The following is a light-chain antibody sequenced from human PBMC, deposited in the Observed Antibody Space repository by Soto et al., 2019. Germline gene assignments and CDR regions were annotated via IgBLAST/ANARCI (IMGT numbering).Light chain of an antibody. CDR2: GAS. V-gene: IGKV3-20*01. CDR1: QSVSSSY. Sequence: EIVLTQSPGTLSLSPGERATLSCRASQSVSSSYLAWYQQKPGQAPRLLIDGASSRATGIPDRFSGSGSGTDFTLTISRLEPEDFAVYYCQQYGSFALTFGGGTKVEIK. CDR3: QQYGSFALT. J-gene: IGKJ4*01.